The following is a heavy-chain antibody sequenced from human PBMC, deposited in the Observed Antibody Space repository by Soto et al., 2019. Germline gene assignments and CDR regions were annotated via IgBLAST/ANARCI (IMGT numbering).Heavy chain of an antibody. J-gene: IGHJ4*02. CDR2: IYYSGST. D-gene: IGHD2-21*02. CDR3: ASLKRGAWGTAIDY. CDR1: GGSISSYY. Sequence: QVQLQESGPGLVKPSETLSLTCTVSGGSISSYYWSWIRQPPGKGLEWIGYIYYSGSTNYNPSIKGRVTISVDTSKNQCSLKLGSVTAADTAVYYCASLKRGAWGTAIDYWGQGTLVTVSS. V-gene: IGHV4-59*01.